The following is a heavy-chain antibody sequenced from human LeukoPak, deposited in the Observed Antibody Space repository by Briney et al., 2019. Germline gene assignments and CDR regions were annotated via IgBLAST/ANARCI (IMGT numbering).Heavy chain of an antibody. CDR3: ARVEYSSSVVYYYGMDV. V-gene: IGHV1-69*02. CDR2: IIPILGIA. J-gene: IGHJ6*02. Sequence: SVKVSCKASGGTFSSYTISWVRQAPGQGLEWMGRIIPILGIANYAQKFQGRVTITADKSTSTAYMELSSLRSEDTAVYYRARVEYSSSVVYYYGMDVWGQGTTVTVSS. CDR1: GGTFSSYT. D-gene: IGHD6-6*01.